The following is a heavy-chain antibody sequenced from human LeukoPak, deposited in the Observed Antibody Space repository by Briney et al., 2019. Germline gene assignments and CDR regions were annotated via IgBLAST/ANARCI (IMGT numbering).Heavy chain of an antibody. CDR1: GFTFSSYA. J-gene: IGHJ3*02. D-gene: IGHD3-10*01. Sequence: PGGSLRLSCAASGFTFSSYAMHWVRQAPGKGLEWVAVISYDGSNKYYADSVKGRFTISRDNSKNTLYLQMNSLRAEDTAVYYCARGLTPYGSGSYGAFDIWGQGTMVTVSS. V-gene: IGHV3-30-3*01. CDR3: ARGLTPYGSGSYGAFDI. CDR2: ISYDGSNK.